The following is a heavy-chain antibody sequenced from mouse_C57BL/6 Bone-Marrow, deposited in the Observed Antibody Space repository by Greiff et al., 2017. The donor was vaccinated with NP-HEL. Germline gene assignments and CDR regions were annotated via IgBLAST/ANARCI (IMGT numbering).Heavy chain of an antibody. V-gene: IGHV2-2*01. D-gene: IGHD2-4*01. J-gene: IGHJ3*01. Sequence: QVQLQQSGPGLVQPSQSLSIPCTVSGFSLTSYGVHWVRPSPGKGLEWLGEIWSGGSTDYNATFISRQRISKDNSKSHIFFKMNSLQADDTAIYYCARKGGYDYDWFAYWGQGTLVTVSA. CDR3: ARKGGYDYDWFAY. CDR2: IWSGGST. CDR1: GFSLTSYG.